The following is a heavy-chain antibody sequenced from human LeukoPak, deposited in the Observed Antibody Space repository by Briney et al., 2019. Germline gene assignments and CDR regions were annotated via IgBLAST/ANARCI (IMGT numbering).Heavy chain of an antibody. Sequence: PGGSLRLSCTASEFTFNNAWMNWVSQAPGKGLEWVGRIKSNTDGGTTDYAAPVQGRFTISRDDSKNTLYLQMNSLKTEDTAVYYCATEYYYDAFDIWGQGTMVTVSS. CDR1: EFTFNNAW. J-gene: IGHJ3*02. CDR3: ATEYYYDAFDI. D-gene: IGHD3-10*01. CDR2: IKSNTDGGTT. V-gene: IGHV3-15*01.